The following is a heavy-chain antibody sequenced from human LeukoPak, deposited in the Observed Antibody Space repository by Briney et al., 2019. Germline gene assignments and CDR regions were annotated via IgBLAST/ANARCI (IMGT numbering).Heavy chain of an antibody. D-gene: IGHD3-9*01. CDR2: ISWNSGSI. V-gene: IGHV3-9*01. CDR3: ARGYDILTGYIDYYGMDV. Sequence: PGRSLRLSCAASGYTFDDYAMRWVRQAPGKGLEWVSGISWNSGSIGYADSVKGRFTISRDNAKNSLYLQMNSLRAEDTALYYCARGYDILTGYIDYYGMDVWGQGTTVTVSS. J-gene: IGHJ6*02. CDR1: GYTFDDYA.